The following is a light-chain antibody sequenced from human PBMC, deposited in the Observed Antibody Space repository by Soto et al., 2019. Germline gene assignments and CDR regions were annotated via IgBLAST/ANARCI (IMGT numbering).Light chain of an antibody. Sequence: EIVMTQSPATLSVSPGERATLSCRASQSVSSNLAWYQQKPGQAPRLLIYGAATRATGIPARFSGSRSGTEFTHNISSLQSEDFAVYYCQQYNNWPPITFGQGTRLEIK. V-gene: IGKV3-15*01. CDR1: QSVSSN. CDR2: GAA. CDR3: QQYNNWPPIT. J-gene: IGKJ5*01.